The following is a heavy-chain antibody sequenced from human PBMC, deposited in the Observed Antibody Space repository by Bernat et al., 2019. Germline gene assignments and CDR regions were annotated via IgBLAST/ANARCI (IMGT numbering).Heavy chain of an antibody. CDR3: ARFLRYSGYDLNDAFDI. CDR2: IYYSGST. Sequence: QVQLQESGPGLVKPSETLSLTCTVSGGSLSSYYWSWIRQPPGKGLEWIGYIYYSGSTNYDASLRSRVTISVDTSKNQFSLNLSPVTAADTAVYYCARFLRYSGYDLNDAFDIWGQGTMVTFSS. CDR1: GGSLSSYY. D-gene: IGHD5-12*01. V-gene: IGHV4-59*01. J-gene: IGHJ3*02.